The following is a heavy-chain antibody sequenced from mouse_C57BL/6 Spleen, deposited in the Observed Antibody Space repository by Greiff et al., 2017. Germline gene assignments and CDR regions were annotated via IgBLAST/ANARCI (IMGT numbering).Heavy chain of an antibody. CDR1: GYTFTSYW. CDR3: APIDYDPSTGWYFDV. J-gene: IGHJ1*03. CDR2: INPSNGGT. D-gene: IGHD2-4*01. V-gene: IGHV1-53*01. Sequence: QVQLQQPGTELVKPGASVKLSCKASGYTFTSYWMHWVKQRPGPGLEWIGNINPSNGGTNYNEKFKSKATLTVDKSSSTACMPLSSLTSADSAVXYCAPIDYDPSTGWYFDVWGTGTTVTVSS.